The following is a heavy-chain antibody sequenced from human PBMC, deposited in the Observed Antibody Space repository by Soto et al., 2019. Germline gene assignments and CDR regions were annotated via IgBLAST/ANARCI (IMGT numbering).Heavy chain of an antibody. CDR1: WHLFNNHW. Sequence: GESLKISCKVPWHLFNNHWIGWVRQTPGKGLEWMGLIFTRDSETKTSPSFQGHVSFSVDNSINTVYLQWTSLKTTDTGIYFCAKGYFESAHGYDLWGQGTLVTVSS. CDR2: IFTRDSET. CDR3: AKGYFESAHGYDL. J-gene: IGHJ5*02. V-gene: IGHV5-51*01. D-gene: IGHD3-9*01.